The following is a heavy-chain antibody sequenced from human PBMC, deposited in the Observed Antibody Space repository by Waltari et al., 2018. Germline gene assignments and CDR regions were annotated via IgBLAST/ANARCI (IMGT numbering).Heavy chain of an antibody. CDR3: ARDPDTAMGTWDY. Sequence: QVQLVQSGAEVKKPGSSVKVSCKASGGTFSSYAISWVRQAPGQGLEWMGGVIPSCGTASYAQKFQGRVTITADESTSTAYMELSSLRSEDTAVYYCARDPDTAMGTWDYWGQGTLVTVSS. V-gene: IGHV1-69*12. D-gene: IGHD5-18*01. CDR2: VIPSCGTA. J-gene: IGHJ4*02. CDR1: GGTFSSYA.